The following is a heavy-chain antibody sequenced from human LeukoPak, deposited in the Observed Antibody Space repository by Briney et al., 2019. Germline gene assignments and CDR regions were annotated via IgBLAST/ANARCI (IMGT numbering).Heavy chain of an antibody. CDR3: AARPRMPPRFDY. CDR1: GFTFSSYS. D-gene: IGHD1-14*01. CDR2: ISSSSSYI. J-gene: IGHJ4*02. Sequence: GGSLRLSCAASGFTFSSYSMNWVRQAPGKGLEWVSSISSSSSYIYYADSVKGRFTISRDNSKSTLYLQMNSLRAEDTAIYYCAARPRMPPRFDYWGQGALVTVSS. V-gene: IGHV3-21*04.